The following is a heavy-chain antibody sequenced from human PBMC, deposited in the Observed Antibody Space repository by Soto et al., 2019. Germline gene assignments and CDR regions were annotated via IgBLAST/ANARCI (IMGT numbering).Heavy chain of an antibody. CDR1: GFSLSTSGVG. CDR2: IYWDGDE. D-gene: IGHD3-22*01. J-gene: IGHJ4*02. Sequence: QITLKESGPTLVKPTQTLTLTCTFSGFSLSTSGVGVGWIRQSPGKALEWLALIYWDGDERYSPSLKSRLTITKDTSKKPVVLRMTNMDPVDTATYFCVHPYSDSSSYYGYFDYWGQGALVTVSS. CDR3: VHPYSDSSSYYGYFDY. V-gene: IGHV2-5*02.